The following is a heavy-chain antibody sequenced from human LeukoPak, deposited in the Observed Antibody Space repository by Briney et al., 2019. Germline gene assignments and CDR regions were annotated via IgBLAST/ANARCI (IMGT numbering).Heavy chain of an antibody. Sequence: AGGSLRLSCAASGFTFSSYWMSWVRQAPGKGLEWVANIKQDGSEKYYVDSVKGRFTISRDNAKNSLYLQMNSLRAEDTAVYYCARAPYGDYAGIDYWGQGTLVTVSS. CDR3: ARAPYGDYAGIDY. J-gene: IGHJ4*02. CDR1: GFTFSSYW. D-gene: IGHD4-17*01. CDR2: IKQDGSEK. V-gene: IGHV3-7*01.